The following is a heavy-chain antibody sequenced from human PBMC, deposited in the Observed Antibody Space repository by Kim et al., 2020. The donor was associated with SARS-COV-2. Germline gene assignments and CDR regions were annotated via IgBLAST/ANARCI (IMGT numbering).Heavy chain of an antibody. V-gene: IGHV3-30*18. CDR2: ISYDGSSK. CDR1: GFTFSTYG. D-gene: IGHD3-10*01. J-gene: IGHJ6*01. Sequence: GGSLRLSCAASGFTFSTYGMHWGRQAPGKGLEWVAVISYDGSSKYYGESVKGRFTISRDNPENTLYLQMNSLRPEDTAVYYCAKAVVRGVNYYYYGMDV. CDR3: AKAVVRGVNYYYYGMDV.